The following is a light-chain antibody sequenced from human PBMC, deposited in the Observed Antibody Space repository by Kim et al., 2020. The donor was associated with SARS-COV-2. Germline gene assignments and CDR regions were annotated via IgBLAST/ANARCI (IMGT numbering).Light chain of an antibody. CDR3: QQSYTTPRT. CDR2: AAS. J-gene: IGKJ1*01. CDR1: QSISSY. Sequence: DIQMTQSPSSLSAYVGDRVTITCRASQSISSYLNWYQQKPGKAPKVLIFAASSLQSGVPSRFSGSGSGTDFTLTISSLQPEDFATYYCQQSYTTPRTFGQGTKVDIK. V-gene: IGKV1-39*01.